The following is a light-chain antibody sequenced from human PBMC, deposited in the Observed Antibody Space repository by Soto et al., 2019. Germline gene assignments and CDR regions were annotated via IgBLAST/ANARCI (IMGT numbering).Light chain of an antibody. J-gene: IGKJ4*01. CDR2: GAS. CDR1: QSVSSN. Sequence: EIVMTQSPATLSVSPGERATLSCRASQSVSSNLAWYQQKPGHAHRLLIYGASTRATGIPARFNGSGSGTEFTLTISSLQAEDFAVYYCQQYNNWPPLTFGGGTKVELK. V-gene: IGKV3-15*01. CDR3: QQYNNWPPLT.